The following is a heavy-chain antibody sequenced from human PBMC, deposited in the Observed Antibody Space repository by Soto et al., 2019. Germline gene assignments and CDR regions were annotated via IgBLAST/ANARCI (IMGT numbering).Heavy chain of an antibody. J-gene: IGHJ6*02. Sequence: GGSLILSCAVSGFTFSGYSLNWVRQAPGRGLEWVSAISGSGGSTYYADSVKGRFTSSRDNSKNTLYLQMNSLRAEDTAVYYCAKDLPNHGDYAYYYSYGMDVWGQGTTVTVSS. CDR1: GFTFSGYS. D-gene: IGHD4-17*01. CDR2: ISGSGGST. CDR3: AKDLPNHGDYAYYYSYGMDV. V-gene: IGHV3-23*01.